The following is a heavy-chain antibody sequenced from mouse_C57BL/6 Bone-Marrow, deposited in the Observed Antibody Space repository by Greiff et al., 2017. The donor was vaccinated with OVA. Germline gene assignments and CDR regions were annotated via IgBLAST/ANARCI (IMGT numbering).Heavy chain of an antibody. CDR2: IDPSDSYT. Sequence: VQLQQPGAELVKPGASVKLSCKASGYIFTSYWMQWVKQRPGQGLEWIGEIDPSDSYTNYNQKFKGKATLTVDTSSSTAYMQLSSLTSEDSAVYYCARRNALDYWGQGTTLTVSS. V-gene: IGHV1-50*01. J-gene: IGHJ2*01. CDR3: ARRNALDY. CDR1: GYIFTSYW.